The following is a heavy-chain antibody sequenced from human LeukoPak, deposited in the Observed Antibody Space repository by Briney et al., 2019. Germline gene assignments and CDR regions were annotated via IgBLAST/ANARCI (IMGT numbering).Heavy chain of an antibody. V-gene: IGHV3-11*06. Sequence: GGSLRLSCAASRFTFSDYYMSWIRQAPGKGLEGVSYISSSSNHTNYADSVKGRFTISRDNAKNSLYLQMNSLRAEDTAVYYCARVRDRGGWYYFDYWGQGTLVTVSA. CDR1: RFTFSDYY. D-gene: IGHD6-19*01. CDR2: ISSSSNHT. CDR3: ARVRDRGGWYYFDY. J-gene: IGHJ4*02.